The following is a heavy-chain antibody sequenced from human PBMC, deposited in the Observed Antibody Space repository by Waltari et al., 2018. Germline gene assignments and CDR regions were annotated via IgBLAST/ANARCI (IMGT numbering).Heavy chain of an antibody. V-gene: IGHV4-61*02. Sequence: QVQLQESGPGLARPSDTLSLTCSVFGYSVTSCAFHWYCIRQPAGKTLEWIGRIRSIGAPNYNPPLRNRVTIWVDKSKNQFSLGLTSVTAADTAVYFCESGWTDYSGCFDFWGRGTLVTVS. D-gene: IGHD1-26*01. CDR2: IRSIGAP. CDR1: GYSVTSCAFH. CDR3: ESGWTDYSGCFDF. J-gene: IGHJ4*02.